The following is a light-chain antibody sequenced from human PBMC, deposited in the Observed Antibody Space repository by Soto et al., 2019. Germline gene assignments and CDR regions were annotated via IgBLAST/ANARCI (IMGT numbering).Light chain of an antibody. CDR2: DAT. J-gene: IGKJ2*01. CDR3: QQRANWPRT. Sequence: EIVLTQSPATLSLSPGERATLSCRASQSVSTFLAWYQQKPGQAPRLLIYDATNRATGIPARLSGSGYGTDLTITINSMETEDSAVYLCQQRANWPRTFGQGTQVDIK. V-gene: IGKV3-11*01. CDR1: QSVSTF.